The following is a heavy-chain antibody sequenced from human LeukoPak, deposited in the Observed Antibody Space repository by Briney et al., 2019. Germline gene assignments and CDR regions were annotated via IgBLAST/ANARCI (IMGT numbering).Heavy chain of an antibody. D-gene: IGHD5-18*01. J-gene: IGHJ4*02. CDR3: ARGGYSYGYVLYFDY. Sequence: ASVKVSCKASGYTFTSYDISWVRQAPGQGLEWMGGIIPIFGTANYAQKFQGRVTITTDESTSTAYMELSSLRSEDTAVYYCARGGYSYGYVLYFDYWGQGTLVTVSS. CDR2: IIPIFGTA. CDR1: GYTFTSYD. V-gene: IGHV1-69*05.